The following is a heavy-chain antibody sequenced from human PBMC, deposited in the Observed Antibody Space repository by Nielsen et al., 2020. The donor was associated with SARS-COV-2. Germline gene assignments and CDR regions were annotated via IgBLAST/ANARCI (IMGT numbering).Heavy chain of an antibody. CDR3: VVPAAISGPNWFDP. V-gene: IGHV3-21*01. CDR1: GFTFSSYS. CDR2: ISSSSSYI. Sequence: GESLKISCAASGFTFSSYSMNWVRQAPGKGLEWVSSISSSSSYIYYADSVKGRFTISRDNAKNSLYLQMNSLRAEDTAVYYCVVPAAISGPNWFDPWGQGTLVTVSS. D-gene: IGHD2-2*01. J-gene: IGHJ5*02.